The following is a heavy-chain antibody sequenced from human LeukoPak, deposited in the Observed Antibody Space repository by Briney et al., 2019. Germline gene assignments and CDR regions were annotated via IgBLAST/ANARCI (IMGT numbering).Heavy chain of an antibody. CDR3: ARGGGLDV. Sequence: HSRGSLRLSCAASGFTFSSYWMNWARQAPGKGLEWVASINHNGNVNYYVDSVKGRFTISRDNAKNSLYLQMSNLRAEDTAVYFCARGGGLDVWGQGATVTVSS. V-gene: IGHV3-7*03. J-gene: IGHJ6*02. CDR2: INHNGNVN. D-gene: IGHD3-16*01. CDR1: GFTFSSYW.